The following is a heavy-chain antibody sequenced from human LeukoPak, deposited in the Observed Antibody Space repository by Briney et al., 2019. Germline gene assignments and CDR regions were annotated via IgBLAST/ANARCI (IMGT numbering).Heavy chain of an antibody. J-gene: IGHJ4*02. V-gene: IGHV4-31*03. CDR1: GGSMSSGDNY. CDR2: IYYSGTT. D-gene: IGHD4/OR15-4a*01. CDR3: ARYGGNAHDY. Sequence: TLSLTCTVSGGSMSSGDNYWSWIRQHPGKGLEWIGHIYYSGTTYYNPSLKSRVSISVDTSKNQFSLRLSSVTVADTAVYYCARYGGNAHDYWGQGTLVTVSS.